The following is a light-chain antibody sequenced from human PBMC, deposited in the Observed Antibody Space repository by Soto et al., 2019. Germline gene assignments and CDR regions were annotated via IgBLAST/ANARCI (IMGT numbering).Light chain of an antibody. CDR2: TAS. J-gene: IGKJ5*01. CDR1: QDVSNY. V-gene: IGKV1-27*01. Sequence: EIQMRQSPSSLAASIGETATLTCRASQDVSNYLAWYQQTPGKAPRLLIYTASTLASGIPSRFSGSGSGTDFTLTISSLQPEDFATYYCQKYNSALTFGQGTRLEI. CDR3: QKYNSALT.